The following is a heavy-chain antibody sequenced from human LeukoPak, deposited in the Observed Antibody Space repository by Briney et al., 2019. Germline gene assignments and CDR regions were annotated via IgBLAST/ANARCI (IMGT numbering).Heavy chain of an antibody. J-gene: IGHJ6*04. CDR3: ARGSSGSGSYYNPYGMDV. V-gene: IGHV4-34*01. D-gene: IGHD3-10*01. CDR1: GGSFSGYY. Sequence: SETLSLTCAVYGGSFSGYYWSWIRQPPGKGLEWIGEINHNGSTNYNPSLKSRVTISVDTSKNQFSLKLSSVTAADTAVYYCARGSSGSGSYYNPYGMDVWGKGTTVTVSS. CDR2: INHNGST.